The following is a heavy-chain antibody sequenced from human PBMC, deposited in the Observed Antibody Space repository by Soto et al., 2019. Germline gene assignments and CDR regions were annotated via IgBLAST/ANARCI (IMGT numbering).Heavy chain of an antibody. CDR3: ARGWGYDSNDYYYAY. CDR1: GGTFSNYA. V-gene: IGHV1-69*01. CDR2: IIPIFGTA. Sequence: QVQLVQSGSEVKKPGSSVKVSCKASGGTFSNYAISSVRQAPGQGLEWMGGIIPIFGTANHAQKFQGRVTIIADESTSTVYMELSSLRSEDTAMYYCARGWGYDSNDYYYAYWGQGTLVIVSS. J-gene: IGHJ4*02. D-gene: IGHD3-22*01.